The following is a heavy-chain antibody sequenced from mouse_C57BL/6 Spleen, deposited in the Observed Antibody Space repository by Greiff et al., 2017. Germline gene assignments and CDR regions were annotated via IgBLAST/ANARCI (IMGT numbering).Heavy chain of an antibody. J-gene: IGHJ1*03. Sequence: QVQLQQSGAELVRPGTSVKVSCKASGYAFTNYLIEWVKQRPGQGLEWIGVINPGSGGTNYNEKFKGKATLTADKSSSTAYMQLSSLTSEDSAVYFCAREDYSNLRYFDVWGTGTTVTVAS. CDR2: INPGSGGT. D-gene: IGHD2-5*01. CDR1: GYAFTNYL. V-gene: IGHV1-54*01. CDR3: AREDYSNLRYFDV.